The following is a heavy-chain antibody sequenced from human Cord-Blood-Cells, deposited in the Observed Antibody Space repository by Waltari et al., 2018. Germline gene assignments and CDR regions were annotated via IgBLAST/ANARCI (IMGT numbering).Heavy chain of an antibody. Sequence: QVQLQQWGAGLLKPSETLSLTCAVYGGSFSGYYWSWIRQPPGKGLEWVGEINHSGSTNYNPSLKSRVTISVDTSKNQFSLQLSSVTAADTAVYYCARGQNYYGSGSYYFDYWGQGTLVTVSS. D-gene: IGHD3-10*01. V-gene: IGHV4-34*01. CDR3: ARGQNYYGSGSYYFDY. J-gene: IGHJ4*02. CDR1: GGSFSGYY. CDR2: INHSGST.